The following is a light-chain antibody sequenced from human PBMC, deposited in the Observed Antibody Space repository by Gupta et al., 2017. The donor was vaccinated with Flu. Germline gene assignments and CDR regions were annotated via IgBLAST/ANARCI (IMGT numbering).Light chain of an antibody. V-gene: IGLV2-23*02. J-gene: IGLJ3*02. CDR2: EVR. CDR3: CSYAGSNTWV. Sequence: SITISCTGTRSDVGSYNLVSWYQQQPDKAPKLMIYEVRKRPSGVSNRFSGSKSGNTASLTISGLQAEDEADYYCCSYAGSNTWVFGGGTKLTVL. CDR1: RSDVGSYNL.